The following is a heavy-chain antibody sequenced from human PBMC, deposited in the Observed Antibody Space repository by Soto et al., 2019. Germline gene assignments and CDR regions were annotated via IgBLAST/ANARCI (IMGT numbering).Heavy chain of an antibody. CDR1: GGTFSSYA. D-gene: IGHD3-22*01. Sequence: QVQLVQSGAEVKKPGSSVKVSCKASGGTFSSYAIIWVRQAPGQGLEWMGGIIPIFGTANYAQKFQGRVTITADESTSTAYMELSSLRSEDTAVYYCASYYYDSSGEYYFDYWGQGTLVTVSS. V-gene: IGHV1-69*01. CDR2: IIPIFGTA. J-gene: IGHJ4*02. CDR3: ASYYYDSSGEYYFDY.